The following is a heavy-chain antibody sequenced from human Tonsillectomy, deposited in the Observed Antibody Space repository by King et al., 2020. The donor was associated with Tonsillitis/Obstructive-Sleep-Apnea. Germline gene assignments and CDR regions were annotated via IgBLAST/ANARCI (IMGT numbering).Heavy chain of an antibody. CDR3: TTGSVEGY. D-gene: IGHD5-24*01. Sequence: VQLVESGGGLVKPGGSLRLSCAASGFTISNAWMNWVRQAPGKGLEWFGRVKTNSEGGTKDYPAPVEGRFTISRDDSKNTLYLQMNSLKSEDTAVYYCTTGSVEGYWGQGTLVTVSS. CDR1: GFTISNAW. CDR2: VKTNSEGGTK. V-gene: IGHV3-15*01. J-gene: IGHJ4*02.